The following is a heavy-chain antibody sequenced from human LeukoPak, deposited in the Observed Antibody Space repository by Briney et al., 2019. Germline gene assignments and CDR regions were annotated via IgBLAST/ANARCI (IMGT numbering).Heavy chain of an antibody. V-gene: IGHV2-70*11. CDR1: GFSLSTSGKC. J-gene: IGHJ5*02. CDR3: ARTVYSGSYGWFDP. CDR2: IEWDDDK. D-gene: IGHD1-26*01. Sequence: SAPTLVNPTQTLTLTCTFSGFSLSTSGKCVSWIRQPPGKALEWLARIEWDDDKYYSTSLKTRLTISKDTTKNQVVLTMTNMDPVDTATYYCARTVYSGSYGWFDPWGQGTLVTV.